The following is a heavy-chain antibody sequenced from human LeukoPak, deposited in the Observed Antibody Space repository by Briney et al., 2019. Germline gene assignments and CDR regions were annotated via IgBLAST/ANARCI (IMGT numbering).Heavy chain of an antibody. J-gene: IGHJ4*02. CDR1: GCMFTSYG. V-gene: IGHV1-18*01. D-gene: IGHD3-22*01. Sequence: ASVKVSCKASGCMFTSYGISWVRQAPGQGLEWMGWISAYNGNTNYAQSLQGRVTMTTDTSTSTAYMELRSLRSDDTAVYYCAKLSGSSAYSAVDYWGQGTLVTVPS. CDR2: ISAYNGNT. CDR3: AKLSGSSAYSAVDY.